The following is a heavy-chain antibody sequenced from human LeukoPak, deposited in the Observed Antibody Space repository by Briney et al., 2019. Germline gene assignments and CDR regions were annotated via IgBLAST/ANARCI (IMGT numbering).Heavy chain of an antibody. CDR1: GFTFSNAY. Sequence: PGGSLRLSCAASGFTFSNAYMYWVRQAPGKGPEYVSTISGSGNGFSIYYADSVKGRFTISRDDSKSILYLQMNGLRSEDTAVYYCVKDFGRIRGTPDSWGQGTLVTVSS. D-gene: IGHD1-26*01. CDR3: VKDFGRIRGTPDS. J-gene: IGHJ4*02. CDR2: ISGSGNGFSI. V-gene: IGHV3-64D*06.